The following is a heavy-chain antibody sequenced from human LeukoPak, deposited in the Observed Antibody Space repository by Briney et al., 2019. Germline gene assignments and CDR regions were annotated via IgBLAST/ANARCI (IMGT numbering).Heavy chain of an antibody. J-gene: IGHJ3*02. CDR2: IVCSSSYR. Sequence: GGSLRLSCAASGFSFSSYSINWVRQAPGKGLEWVSLIVCSSSYRYYADSLNGRFTISTDNATTSLYLQINRLRAEETAVYYCAKDISPYHAVVVPAASAFDIWGQGTMVTVSS. D-gene: IGHD2-2*01. CDR3: AKDISPYHAVVVPAASAFDI. V-gene: IGHV3-21*04. CDR1: GFSFSSYS.